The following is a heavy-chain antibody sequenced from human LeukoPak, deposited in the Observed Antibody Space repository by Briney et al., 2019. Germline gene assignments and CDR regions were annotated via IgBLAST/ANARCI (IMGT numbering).Heavy chain of an antibody. CDR1: GFTFSSYS. CDR3: ARDSSDVRDDYVDF. CDR2: ISSSSSTI. V-gene: IGHV3-48*02. D-gene: IGHD3-10*01. Sequence: GGSLRLSCAASGFTFSSYSMNWVRQAPGKGLEWVSYISSSSSTIYYADSVKGRFTISRDNAKNSLYLQINSLRDEDTAVYYCARDSSDVRDDYVDFWGQGTLVTVSS. J-gene: IGHJ4*02.